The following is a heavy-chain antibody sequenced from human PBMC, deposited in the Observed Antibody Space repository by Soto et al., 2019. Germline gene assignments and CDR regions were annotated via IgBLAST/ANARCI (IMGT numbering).Heavy chain of an antibody. CDR2: INPNGGVT. D-gene: IGHD5-12*01. CDR1: GDSFNYYY. V-gene: IGHV1-2*02. CDR3: ARESGGATATLAYYYFYMDV. Sequence: ASVKVSCKTSGDSFNYYYIHWVRHSPGQGLEWMGWINPNGGVTKYAQKFRGRVTVTTDTSIRTVYMELSSLRSDDTAVYYCARESGGATATLAYYYFYMDVWGKGTTVTVSS. J-gene: IGHJ6*03.